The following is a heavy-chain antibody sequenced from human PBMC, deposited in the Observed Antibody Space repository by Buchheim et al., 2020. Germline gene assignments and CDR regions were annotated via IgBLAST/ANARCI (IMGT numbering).Heavy chain of an antibody. D-gene: IGHD2-15*01. Sequence: IQLVQSGAEVRKPGSSVKISCKASGGTFSYYTISWLRQATGQGLEWMGGIVPIYGTTDYAENFHGRVTMTADESTGTAYLELSSLKSEDRAVYYCARDPPGDCSGGSCSSAFDIWGQGT. CDR1: GGTFSYYT. V-gene: IGHV1-69*12. J-gene: IGHJ3*02. CDR3: ARDPPGDCSGGSCSSAFDI. CDR2: IVPIYGTT.